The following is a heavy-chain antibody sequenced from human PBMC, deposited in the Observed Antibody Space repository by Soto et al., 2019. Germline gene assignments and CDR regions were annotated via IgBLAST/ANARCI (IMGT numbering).Heavy chain of an antibody. Sequence: ASVKVSCKASGYTFTSYGISWVRQAPGQGLEWMGWISAYNGNTNYAQKLQGRVTMTTDTSTSTAYMELRSLRSDDTAVYYCARRGIPDYYDSSGLDYWGQGTLVTVS. CDR3: ARRGIPDYYDSSGLDY. D-gene: IGHD3-22*01. V-gene: IGHV1-18*01. CDR2: ISAYNGNT. J-gene: IGHJ4*02. CDR1: GYTFTSYG.